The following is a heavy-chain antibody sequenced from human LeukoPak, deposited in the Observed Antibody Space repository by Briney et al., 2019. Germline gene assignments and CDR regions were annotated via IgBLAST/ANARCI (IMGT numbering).Heavy chain of an antibody. CDR2: SGTAGDT. CDR3: ARGGNRYCSGGSCYMFDY. CDR1: GFTFSSYD. J-gene: IGHJ4*02. D-gene: IGHD2-15*01. Sequence: GGALRLSCAASGFTFSSYDMHWVLQATGKGLEWVSASGTAGDTYYPGSVKGRFTISRENAKNSLYLQMNSLRAGDTAVYYCARGGNRYCSGGSCYMFDYWGQGTLVTVSS. V-gene: IGHV3-13*01.